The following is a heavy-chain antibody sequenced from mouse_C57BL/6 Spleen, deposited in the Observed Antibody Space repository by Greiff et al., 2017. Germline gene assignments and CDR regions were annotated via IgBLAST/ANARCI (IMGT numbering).Heavy chain of an antibody. CDR2: IDPSDSYT. J-gene: IGHJ3*01. CDR3: ASSTMVTRGFAY. Sequence: VQLQQPGAELVMPGASVKLSCKASGYTFTSYWMHWVKQRPGQGLEWIGEIDPSDSYTNYNQKFKGKSTLTVDISSSTAYMQLSSLTSEDSAVYYCASSTMVTRGFAYWGQGTLVTVSA. CDR1: GYTFTSYW. D-gene: IGHD2-2*01. V-gene: IGHV1-69*01.